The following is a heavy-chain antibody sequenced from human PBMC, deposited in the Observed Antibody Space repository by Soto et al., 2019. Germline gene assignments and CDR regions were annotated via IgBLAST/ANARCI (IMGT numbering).Heavy chain of an antibody. V-gene: IGHV4-59*01. Sequence: PSETLSLTCTVSGGSISSYYWSWIRQPPGKGLEWIGYIYYSGSTNYNPSLKSRVTISVDTSKNQFSLKLSSVTAADTAVYYCARVYGSDSGWFDPWGQGTLVTVSS. CDR2: IYYSGST. CDR3: ARVYGSDSGWFDP. D-gene: IGHD3-10*01. CDR1: GGSISSYY. J-gene: IGHJ5*02.